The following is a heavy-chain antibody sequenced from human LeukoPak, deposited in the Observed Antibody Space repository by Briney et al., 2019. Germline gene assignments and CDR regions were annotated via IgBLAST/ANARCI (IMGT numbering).Heavy chain of an antibody. CDR1: GGSISSYY. Sequence: PSETLSLTCTVSGGSISSYYWSWIRQPPGKGLEWIGYIYYSGSTNYNPSLKSRVTISVDTSKNQFSLKLSSVTAADTAVYYCARVSVAAAGENFVGMDVWGQGTTVTVSS. J-gene: IGHJ6*02. D-gene: IGHD6-13*01. CDR3: ARVSVAAAGENFVGMDV. V-gene: IGHV4-59*01. CDR2: IYYSGST.